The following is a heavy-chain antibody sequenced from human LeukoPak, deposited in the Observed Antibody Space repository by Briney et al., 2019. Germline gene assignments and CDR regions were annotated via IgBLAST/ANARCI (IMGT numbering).Heavy chain of an antibody. Sequence: GESLKISCRGSGYSFTAYWVAWVRQMPGKGLEGMATIYPGDSATTYSPSFQGQVTISADKSITTAYLQWSSLKASDTAMYYCARPAAGLGGFDYWGQGTLVTVSS. CDR2: IYPGDSAT. V-gene: IGHV5-51*01. D-gene: IGHD3-16*01. CDR1: GYSFTAYW. CDR3: ARPAAGLGGFDY. J-gene: IGHJ4*02.